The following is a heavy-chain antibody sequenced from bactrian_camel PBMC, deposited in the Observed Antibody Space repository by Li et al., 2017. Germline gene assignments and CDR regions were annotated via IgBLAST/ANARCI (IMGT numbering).Heavy chain of an antibody. CDR1: GNTGSTYS. V-gene: IGHV3S31*01. CDR3: VRDQGSRWSVLGY. J-gene: IGHJ4*01. D-gene: IGHD6*01. Sequence: VQLVESGESSVQSGGTLRLSCTVPGNTGSTYSTGWFRQVPGQEREGVAAIYSGGGKTYYADSMKGRFTITRDNAKNTMYLQMNSLKPEDTAVYYCVRDQGSRWSVLGYWGQGTQVTVS. CDR2: IYSGGGKT.